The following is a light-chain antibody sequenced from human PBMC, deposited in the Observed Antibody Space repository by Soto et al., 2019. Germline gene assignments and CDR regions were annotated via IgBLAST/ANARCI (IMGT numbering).Light chain of an antibody. CDR2: LNSDGSH. CDR1: SGHSSYA. J-gene: IGLJ2*01. V-gene: IGLV4-69*01. CDR3: QTWGTGIKV. Sequence: QPVLPQSPSASASLGASVKLTCTLRSGHSSYAIAWHQQQPEKGPRYLMKLNSDGSHSKGDGIPDRFSGSSSGAERYLTISSLQSEDEADYYCQTWGTGIKVFGGGTKLTVL.